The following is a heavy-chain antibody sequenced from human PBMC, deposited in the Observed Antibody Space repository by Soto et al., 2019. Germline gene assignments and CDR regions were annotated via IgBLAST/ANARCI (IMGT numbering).Heavy chain of an antibody. CDR2: ISVFNGNT. V-gene: IGHV1-18*01. Sequence: QVQLVQSGAEVKKPGASVKVSCKTSGYTFTGYGINWVRQAPGHGLEWMGWISVFNGNTKYGQNIQDRVIMNADTSTSTAYMELRSILSDDTAVYVCGRDGSGGIIDSWGQGTMLIVSS. CDR1: GYTFTGYG. J-gene: IGHJ3*01. D-gene: IGHD2-15*01. CDR3: GRDGSGGIIDS.